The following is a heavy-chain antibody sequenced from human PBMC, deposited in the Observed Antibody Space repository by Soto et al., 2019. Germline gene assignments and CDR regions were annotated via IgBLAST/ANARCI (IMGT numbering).Heavy chain of an antibody. J-gene: IGHJ4*02. D-gene: IGHD3-10*01. CDR3: ASALMYYYGSGSGVTQYYFDY. CDR2: IYYSGST. V-gene: IGHV4-31*03. CDR1: GGSISSGGYY. Sequence: QVQLQESGPGLVKPSQTLSLTCTVSGGSISSGGYYWSWIRQHPGKGLEWIGYIYYSGSTYYNPSLKSRVTISVDTSKNQFSLKLSSVTAADTAVYYCASALMYYYGSGSGVTQYYFDYWGQGTLVTVSS.